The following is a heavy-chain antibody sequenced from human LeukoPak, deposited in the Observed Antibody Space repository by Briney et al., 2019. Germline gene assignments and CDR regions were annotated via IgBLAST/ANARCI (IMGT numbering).Heavy chain of an antibody. CDR3: AKDFEYSSSSRGNFDY. D-gene: IGHD6-6*01. Sequence: GGSLRLSCAASGFTFSSYAMSWVRQAPGKGLEWVSAISGSGGSTYYADSVKGRSTISRDNSKNTLYLQMNSLRAEDTAVYYCAKDFEYSSSSRGNFDYWGQGTLVTVSS. CDR1: GFTFSSYA. CDR2: ISGSGGST. V-gene: IGHV3-23*01. J-gene: IGHJ4*02.